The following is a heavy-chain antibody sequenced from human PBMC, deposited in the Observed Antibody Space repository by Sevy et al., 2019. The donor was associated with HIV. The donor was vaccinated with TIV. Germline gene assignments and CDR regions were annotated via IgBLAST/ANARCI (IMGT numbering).Heavy chain of an antibody. V-gene: IGHV4-59*01. CDR1: GDSISGYY. J-gene: IGHJ6*02. CDR3: ARGDPELFYGMDV. D-gene: IGHD1-7*01. Sequence: SETLSLTCTVSGDSISGYYWNWIRQPPGKGLEWIGYIFYSRSPTYNPSLKSRVTISKDTSKNQFSLKLTSVTAADTAVYYCARGDPELFYGMDVWGQGTTVTVSS. CDR2: IFYSRSP.